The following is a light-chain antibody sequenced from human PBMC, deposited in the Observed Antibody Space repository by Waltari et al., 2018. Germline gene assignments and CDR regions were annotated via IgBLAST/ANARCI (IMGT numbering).Light chain of an antibody. Sequence: QSVLTQSPSVSAAPRQRVTISCSGSNSNIGNNAVSWYQQLPGTAPKVVIYDNSKRPSGIPDRFSGSKSGTSATLGITGLQTEDEADYYCGTWDNSLNAAIFGGGTKLTVL. CDR3: GTWDNSLNAAI. J-gene: IGLJ2*01. CDR1: NSNIGNNA. CDR2: DNS. V-gene: IGLV1-51*01.